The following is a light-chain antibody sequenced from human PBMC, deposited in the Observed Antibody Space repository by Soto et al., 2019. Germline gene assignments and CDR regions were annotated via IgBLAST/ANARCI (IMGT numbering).Light chain of an antibody. CDR3: QSYDSSLSGSI. Sequence: QSVRTQPPSLSGAPGQRVTISCTGSSSNIGAGYDVHWYQQLPGTAPKLLIYGNSTRPSGVPDRFSGSKSGTSASLAITGLQAEDEADYYCQSYDSSLSGSIFGGGTKLTVL. J-gene: IGLJ2*01. V-gene: IGLV1-40*01. CDR1: SSNIGAGYD. CDR2: GNS.